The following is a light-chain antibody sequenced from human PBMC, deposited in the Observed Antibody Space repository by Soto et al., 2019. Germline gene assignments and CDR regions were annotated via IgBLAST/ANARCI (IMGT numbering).Light chain of an antibody. CDR1: SSDVGGYNY. V-gene: IGLV2-8*01. Sequence: QSALTQPASASGSPGQSVTISCTGTSSDVGGYNYVSWYQQHPGKAPKLMIYEVSKRPSGVPDRFSGSKSGNTASLTVSGLQAEEEADYYCSSSAGSTNLVFGGGTKLTVL. CDR2: EVS. CDR3: SSSAGSTNLV. J-gene: IGLJ2*01.